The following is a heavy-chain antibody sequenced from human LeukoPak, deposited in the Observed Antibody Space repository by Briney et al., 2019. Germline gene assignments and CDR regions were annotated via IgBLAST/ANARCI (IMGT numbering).Heavy chain of an antibody. CDR1: GYTFTSYG. D-gene: IGHD3-10*01. CDR2: ISAYNGNT. J-gene: IGHJ4*02. V-gene: IGHV1-18*01. CDR3: ARDPLGGSGALRPFDY. Sequence: GASVKVSCKASGYTFTSYGISWVRQAPGQGLEWMGWISAYNGNTNYAQKLQGRVTMTTDTPTSTAYMELRSLRSDDTAVYYCARDPLGGSGALRPFDYWGQGTLVTVSS.